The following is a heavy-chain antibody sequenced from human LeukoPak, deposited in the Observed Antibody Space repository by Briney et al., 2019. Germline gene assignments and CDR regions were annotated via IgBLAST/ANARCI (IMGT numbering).Heavy chain of an antibody. CDR1: GGSISSYY. J-gene: IGHJ4*02. V-gene: IGHV4-4*07. D-gene: IGHD3-10*01. CDR3: ARESLAYYGSGSYPFFDY. CDR2: IYTSGST. Sequence: SETLSLTCTVSGGSISSYYWSWIRQPAGKGLEWIERIYTSGSTNYNPSLKSRVTMSVDTSKNQFSLKLSSVTAADTAVYYCARESLAYYGSGSYPFFDYWGQGTLVTVSS.